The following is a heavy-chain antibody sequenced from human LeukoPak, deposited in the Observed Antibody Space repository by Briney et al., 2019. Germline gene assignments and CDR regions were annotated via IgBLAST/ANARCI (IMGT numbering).Heavy chain of an antibody. CDR3: ARHLPPDGFHY. V-gene: IGHV1-18*01. CDR1: GYTFSSYG. CDR2: INAHNGNT. J-gene: IGHJ4*02. D-gene: IGHD5-24*01. Sequence: ASVKVSCKASGYTFSSYGMTWVRQAPGQGLEWMGWINAHNGNTKYARSLQGRITMTTDTSTDTAYMELRGLTSADTAVYYCARHLPPDGFHYWGQGTLVTVSS.